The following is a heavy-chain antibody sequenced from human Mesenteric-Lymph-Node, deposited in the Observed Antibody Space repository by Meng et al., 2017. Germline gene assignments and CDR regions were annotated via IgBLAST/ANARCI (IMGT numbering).Heavy chain of an antibody. V-gene: IGHV1-3*01. CDR2: INSGNGKT. Sequence: QVQLVQSGAEVKKPGASVKVSCKASGYTFTNYAIQWVRQAPGQRLEWMGWINSGNGKTKYSEKFQGRVTITRDTSATTAYVELSSLRSEDMAVYYCARGLWEQSRYYFDSWGQGTLVTVSS. CDR3: ARGLWEQSRYYFDS. J-gene: IGHJ4*02. D-gene: IGHD1-26*01. CDR1: GYTFTNYA.